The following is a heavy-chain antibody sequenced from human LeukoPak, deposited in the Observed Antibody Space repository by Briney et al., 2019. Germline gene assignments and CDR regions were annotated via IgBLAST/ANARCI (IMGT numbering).Heavy chain of an antibody. J-gene: IGHJ4*02. CDR2: INHSGST. CDR1: GGSFSGYY. CDR3: ARVGSGYSYGPFDY. V-gene: IGHV4-34*01. Sequence: SETLSLTCAVYGGSFSGYYWSWIRQPPGKGLEWIGEINHSGSTNYNPSLKSRVTISVDTSKNQFSLKLNSVTAADTAVYYCARVGSGYSYGPFDYWGQGTLVTVSS. D-gene: IGHD5-18*01.